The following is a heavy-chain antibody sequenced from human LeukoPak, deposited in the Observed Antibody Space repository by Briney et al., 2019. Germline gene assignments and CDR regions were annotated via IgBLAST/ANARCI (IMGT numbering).Heavy chain of an antibody. CDR3: ARDEPNAMGGTAGLAY. J-gene: IGHJ4*02. CDR1: GFTFSTYW. Sequence: GGSLRLSCAASGFTFSTYWMSWVRQAPGKGLEWVANIKGDGINKNYVDSVRSRFTISRDNAKDSLYLQMNSLRAEDTAVYYCARDEPNAMGGTAGLAYWGQGALVTVSS. D-gene: IGHD6-19*01. CDR2: IKGDGINK. V-gene: IGHV3-7*05.